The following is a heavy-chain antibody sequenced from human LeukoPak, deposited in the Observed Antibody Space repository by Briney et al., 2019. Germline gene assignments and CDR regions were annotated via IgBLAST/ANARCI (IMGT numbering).Heavy chain of an antibody. CDR3: VILHHYAR. Sequence: GGSLRLSRAASGFPFSTYDMNWVRQPPGKGLEWVSCISGSAYRTHYADSVKVRFTVSRDNSKNTLYLQMHSLRVEETAVYYCVILHHYARWGQGTLVTVSS. J-gene: IGHJ4*02. D-gene: IGHD2-2*01. CDR2: ISGSAYRT. V-gene: IGHV3-23*01. CDR1: GFPFSTYD.